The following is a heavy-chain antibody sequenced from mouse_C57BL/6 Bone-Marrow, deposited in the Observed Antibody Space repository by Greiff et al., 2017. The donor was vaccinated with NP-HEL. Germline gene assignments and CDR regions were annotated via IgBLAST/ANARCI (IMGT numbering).Heavy chain of an antibody. CDR1: GYTFTDYN. CDR2: INPNNGGT. J-gene: IGHJ2*01. Sequence: VQLQQSGPELVKPGASVKIPCKASGYTFTDYNMDWVKQSHGKSLEWIGDINPNNGGTIYNQKFKGKATLTGDKSSSTAYMELRSLTSEDTAVYYCARKGAYGNYYFDYWGQGTTLTVSS. D-gene: IGHD2-1*01. CDR3: ARKGAYGNYYFDY. V-gene: IGHV1-18*01.